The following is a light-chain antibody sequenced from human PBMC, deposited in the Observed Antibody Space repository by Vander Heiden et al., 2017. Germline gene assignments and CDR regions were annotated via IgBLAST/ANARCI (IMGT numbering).Light chain of an antibody. CDR3: QQNDSNPFFT. J-gene: IGKJ3*01. CDR1: QSISSY. Sequence: DIQMTQSPSSLSASVGDRVTITCRASQSISSYLNWYKQKPGKAPKLLIYAASSLQSGVPSRFSGSGYGKDFTLTISSRQPEDFATYYCQQNDSNPFFTFGHGTKVDIK. V-gene: IGKV1-39*01. CDR2: AAS.